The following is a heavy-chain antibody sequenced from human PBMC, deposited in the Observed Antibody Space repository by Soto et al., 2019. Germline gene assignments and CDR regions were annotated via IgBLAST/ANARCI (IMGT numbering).Heavy chain of an antibody. CDR2: ISVIGGST. V-gene: IGHV3-23*01. CDR1: GFSLSGYA. D-gene: IGHD3-22*01. CDR3: AKEGYYYHSRAHYDY. Sequence: PGGSVRLCGAAGGFSLSGYAMSWVRQAPGKGLEWVSTISVIGGSTYYADSVKGRFTISRDNSKNTLYLQMNSLRAEDTAVYYCAKEGYYYHSRAHYDYWGQGT. J-gene: IGHJ4*02.